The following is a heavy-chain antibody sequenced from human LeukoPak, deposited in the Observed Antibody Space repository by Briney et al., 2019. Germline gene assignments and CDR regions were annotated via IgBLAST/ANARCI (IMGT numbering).Heavy chain of an antibody. Sequence: PGGSLRLSCAAAGFTFSSYAMSWVRQAPRKGLEWVSLISGSGQITYYTDPVKGRFTVSRDSSKNMLFLQMNSLRADDTALYYCANTRWSGTYYFDSWGQGTLVTVSS. D-gene: IGHD3-3*01. CDR3: ANTRWSGTYYFDS. V-gene: IGHV3-23*01. CDR2: ISGSGQIT. CDR1: GFTFSSYA. J-gene: IGHJ4*02.